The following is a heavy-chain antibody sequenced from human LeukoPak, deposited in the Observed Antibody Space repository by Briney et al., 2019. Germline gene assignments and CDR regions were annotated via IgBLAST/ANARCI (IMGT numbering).Heavy chain of an antibody. CDR1: GGSFSGYY. V-gene: IGHV4-34*01. CDR3: ASLRSFAFDI. J-gene: IGHJ3*02. CDR2: INHSGGT. Sequence: SETLSLTCAVYGGSFSGYYWSWIRQPPGKGLEWIGEINHSGGTSYNSSLKSRVTISVDTSKNQFSLNLNSVTAADTAVYYCASLRSFAFDIWGQGTMVTVSS. D-gene: IGHD5/OR15-5a*01.